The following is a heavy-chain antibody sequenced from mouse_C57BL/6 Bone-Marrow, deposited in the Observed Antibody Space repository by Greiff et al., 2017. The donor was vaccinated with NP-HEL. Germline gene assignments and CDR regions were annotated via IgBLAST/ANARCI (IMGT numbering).Heavy chain of an antibody. J-gene: IGHJ4*01. CDR1: GFPITSGYY. Sequence: KLEESGPGLVKPSQSLFLTCSITGFPITSGYYWIWIRQSPGKPLEWMGYITHSGETFYNPSLQSPISITREPSKNQFFLQLNSVTTEDTAMYYCAGGRHGAMDYWGQGTSVTVAS. V-gene: IGHV12-3*01. D-gene: IGHD1-2*01. CDR3: AGGRHGAMDY. CDR2: ITHSGET.